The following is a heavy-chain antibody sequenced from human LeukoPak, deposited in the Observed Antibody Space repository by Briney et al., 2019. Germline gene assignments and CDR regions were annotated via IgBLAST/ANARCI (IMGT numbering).Heavy chain of an antibody. D-gene: IGHD3-10*01. J-gene: IGHJ5*02. Sequence: GASVNVSCKSSVYTFTSYDINWVRQATGQGLEWMGWMNPNSGNTGYAQKFQGRVTMTRNASISTAYMELSSLRSEDTAVYYCAITMVRGVPDPWGQGTLVTVSS. V-gene: IGHV1-8*01. CDR1: VYTFTSYD. CDR2: MNPNSGNT. CDR3: AITMVRGVPDP.